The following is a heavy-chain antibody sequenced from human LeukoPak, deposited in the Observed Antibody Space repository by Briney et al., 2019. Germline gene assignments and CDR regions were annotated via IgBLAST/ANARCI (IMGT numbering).Heavy chain of an antibody. CDR2: ISSSGSTK. V-gene: IGHV3-48*03. D-gene: IGHD6-19*01. CDR3: ARCGRGGSGWYGSSY. CDR1: GFTFSSYE. J-gene: IGHJ4*02. Sequence: GGSLRLSCAASGFTFSSYEMNWIRQAPGKGLEWVSYISSSGSTKIYADSVKGRFTISRDNAKNSLYLQMNSLRAEGTAVYYCARCGRGGSGWYGSSYWGQGTLVTVSS.